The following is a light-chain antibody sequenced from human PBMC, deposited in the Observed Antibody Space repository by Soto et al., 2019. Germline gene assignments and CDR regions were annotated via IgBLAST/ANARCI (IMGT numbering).Light chain of an antibody. V-gene: IGKV3-15*01. J-gene: IGKJ1*01. CDR1: QSVSSN. CDR3: QQYNNWRT. Sequence: EIVMTQSPATLSVSPGERATLSCRASQSVSSNLAWYQQKPGQAPRLLIYGASTRATGIPARFSGSGSLTEFTLTISGLQSEDFTVYYCQQYNNWRTFGQGTKVEIK. CDR2: GAS.